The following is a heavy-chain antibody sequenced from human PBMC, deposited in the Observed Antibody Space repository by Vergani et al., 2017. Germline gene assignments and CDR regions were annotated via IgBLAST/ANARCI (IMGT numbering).Heavy chain of an antibody. CDR2: INPNSGGT. J-gene: IGHJ5*02. V-gene: IGHV1-2*02. CDR1: GYTFTSYY. CDR3: ARDLSCSSTSCYIVGGFDP. D-gene: IGHD2-2*02. Sequence: QVQLVQSGAEVKKPGASVKVSCKASGYTFTSYYMHWVRQAPGQGLEWMGWINPNSGGTNYAQKFQGRVTMTRDTSISTAYMELSRLRSDDTAVYYCARDLSCSSTSCYIVGGFDPWGQGTLVTVAS.